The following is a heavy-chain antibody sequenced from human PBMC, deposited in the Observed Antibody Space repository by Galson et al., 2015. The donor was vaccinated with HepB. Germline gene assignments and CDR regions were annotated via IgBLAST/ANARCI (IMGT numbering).Heavy chain of an antibody. V-gene: IGHV1-24*01. CDR3: ARDDFWSGSYTAAFDY. Sequence: SVKVSCKVSGYTLTDLSMHWVRQAPGKGLEWMGGFDPEDGETIYAQKLQGRVTMITDTSTNTAYMELKSLRYDDTAVYYCARDDFWSGSYTAAFDYWGQGTLFTVSS. CDR1: GYTLTDLS. CDR2: FDPEDGET. D-gene: IGHD3-3*01. J-gene: IGHJ4*02.